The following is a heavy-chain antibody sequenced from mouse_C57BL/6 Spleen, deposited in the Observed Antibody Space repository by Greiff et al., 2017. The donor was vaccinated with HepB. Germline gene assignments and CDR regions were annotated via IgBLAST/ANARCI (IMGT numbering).Heavy chain of an antibody. J-gene: IGHJ1*03. CDR1: GFTFSSYG. Sequence: EVKLMESGGDLVKPGGSLKLSCAASGFTFSSYGMSWVRQTPDKRLEWVATISSGGSYTYYPDSVKGRFTISRDNAKNTLYLQMSSLKSEDTAMYYCARYGSSYGYFDVWGTGTTVTVSS. CDR3: ARYGSSYGYFDV. CDR2: ISSGGSYT. V-gene: IGHV5-6*01. D-gene: IGHD1-1*01.